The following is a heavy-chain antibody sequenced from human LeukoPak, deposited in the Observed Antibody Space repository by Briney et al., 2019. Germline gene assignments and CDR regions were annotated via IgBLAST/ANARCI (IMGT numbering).Heavy chain of an antibody. CDR1: GFTFSSYG. D-gene: IGHD3-10*01. CDR2: IWNDGGKK. Sequence: PGGSLRLSCAASGFTFSSYGMHWVRQAPDKGLEWVAVIWNDGGKKYYADSVKGPFTISRDNSKNTLYLQMNSLRAEDTAVFYCARGYYYGTTLHFDSWGQGTLATLSS. V-gene: IGHV3-33*01. J-gene: IGHJ4*02. CDR3: ARGYYYGTTLHFDS.